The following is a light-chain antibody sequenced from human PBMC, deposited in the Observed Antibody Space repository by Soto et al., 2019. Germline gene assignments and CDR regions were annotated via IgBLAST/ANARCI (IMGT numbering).Light chain of an antibody. J-gene: IGLJ2*01. CDR3: GTWDSSLSAGPVV. Sequence: QSVLTQPPSVSAAPGQKVTISCSGSSSNIGNNYVSWYQQLPGTAPKPLIYDNNKRPSGIPDRFSGSKSGTSATLGITGLQTGDEADYYCGTWDSSLSAGPVVFGGGTKLTVL. V-gene: IGLV1-51*01. CDR2: DNN. CDR1: SSNIGNNY.